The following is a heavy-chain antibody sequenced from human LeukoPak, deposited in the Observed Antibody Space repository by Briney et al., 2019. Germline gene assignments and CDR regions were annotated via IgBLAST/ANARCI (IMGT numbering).Heavy chain of an antibody. CDR3: AKANEDFYFDP. CDR1: GYTFTVYY. V-gene: IGHV1-2*02. CDR2: INPNSGDT. D-gene: IGHD1-1*01. J-gene: IGHJ5*02. Sequence: ASVKVSCKASGYTFTVYYTHRVRQAPGQGLEWMGWINPNSGDTSCAQKFQGRVTMTRDMFINTAYMELSRLRSDDTAVYYCAKANEDFYFDPWGQGTLVTVSS.